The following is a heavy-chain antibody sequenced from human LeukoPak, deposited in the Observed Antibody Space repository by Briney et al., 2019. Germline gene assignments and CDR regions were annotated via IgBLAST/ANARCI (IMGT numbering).Heavy chain of an antibody. CDR3: ASLGGSYPPIYYFDY. J-gene: IGHJ4*02. V-gene: IGHV4-34*01. CDR2: ISHSGST. CDR1: GGSFSGYY. Sequence: PSETLSLTCAVYGGSFSGYYWSWIRQPPGKGLEWIGEISHSGSTNYNPSLKSRVTISVDTSKNQFSLELSSVTAADTAVYYCASLGGSYPPIYYFDYWGQGTLVTVSS. D-gene: IGHD1-26*01.